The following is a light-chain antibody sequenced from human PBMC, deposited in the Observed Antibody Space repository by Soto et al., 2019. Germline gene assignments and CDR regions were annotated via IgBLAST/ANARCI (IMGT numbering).Light chain of an antibody. V-gene: IGKV3-20*01. CDR2: GAS. CDR3: QHVHDYPIT. CDR1: QSVSSSY. J-gene: IGKJ4*01. Sequence: EIVFTQSPGTLSVSRGERATLSCRVSQSVSSSYLAWYQQKPGQAPRLLIYGASSRATGIPDRFSGSGSGTDFTLTISSLQPEDFATYYCQHVHDYPITFGGGTKVDI.